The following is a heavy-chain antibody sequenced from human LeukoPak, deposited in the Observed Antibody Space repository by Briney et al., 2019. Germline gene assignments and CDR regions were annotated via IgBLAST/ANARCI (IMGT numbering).Heavy chain of an antibody. CDR2: ISGSGGST. CDR3: AKKYYGDYPYFDH. J-gene: IGHJ4*02. D-gene: IGHD4-17*01. CDR1: GFTFDDYA. V-gene: IGHV3-23*01. Sequence: GGSLRLSCAASGFTFDDYAMHWVRQAPGKGLEWVSGISGSGGSTYYADSVKGRFTISRDNSKNTLYLQMNSLRAEDTAVYYCAKKYYGDYPYFDHWGQGTLVTVSS.